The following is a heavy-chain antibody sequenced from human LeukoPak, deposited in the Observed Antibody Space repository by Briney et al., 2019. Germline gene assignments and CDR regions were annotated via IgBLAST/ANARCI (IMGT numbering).Heavy chain of an antibody. D-gene: IGHD1-26*01. CDR1: GGSISSYY. V-gene: IGHV4-59*01. Sequence: SETLSLTCTVSGGSISSYYWSWIRQPPGKGLEWIGYIYYGGSTNYNPSLKSRVTISVDTSKNQFSLKLSSVTAADTAVYYCARDLLGLCAFDIWGQGTMVTVSS. CDR3: ARDLLGLCAFDI. CDR2: IYYGGST. J-gene: IGHJ3*02.